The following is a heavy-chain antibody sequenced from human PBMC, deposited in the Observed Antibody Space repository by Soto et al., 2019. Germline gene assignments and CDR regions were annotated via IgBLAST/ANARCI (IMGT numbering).Heavy chain of an antibody. CDR1: GFTFSSYA. CDR2: ISGSGGST. V-gene: IGHV3-23*01. J-gene: IGHJ4*02. D-gene: IGHD3-9*01. Sequence: TGGSLRLSCAASGFTFSSYAMSWVRQAPGKGLEWVSAISGSGGSTYYADSVKGRFTISRDNSKNTLYLQMNSLRAEDTAVYYCAKDGSRYFDWSEYWGQGTLVTVSS. CDR3: AKDGSRYFDWSEY.